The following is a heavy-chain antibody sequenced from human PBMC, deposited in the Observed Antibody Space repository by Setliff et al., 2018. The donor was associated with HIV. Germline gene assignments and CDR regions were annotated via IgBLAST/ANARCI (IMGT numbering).Heavy chain of an antibody. Sequence: GGSLRLSCAASGFTFSSYGMHWVRQAPGKGLELVAFIRFDGSNKYYADSVKGRFTISRDNSKNTLYLQMNSLRAEDTAVYYCAKETPGYDYVWGSYRNDYMDVWGKGTTVTVSS. CDR2: IRFDGSNK. CDR1: GFTFSSYG. D-gene: IGHD3-16*02. V-gene: IGHV3-30*02. J-gene: IGHJ6*03. CDR3: AKETPGYDYVWGSYRNDYMDV.